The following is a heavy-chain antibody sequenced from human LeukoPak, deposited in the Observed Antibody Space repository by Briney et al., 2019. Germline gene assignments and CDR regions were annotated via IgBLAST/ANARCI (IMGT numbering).Heavy chain of an antibody. J-gene: IGHJ3*02. D-gene: IGHD3-22*01. CDR3: ATHDYYSSGGYAFDI. V-gene: IGHV3-21*01. CDR1: GFTFSNYN. Sequence: PGGSLRLSCAASGFTFSNYNLNWVRQAPGKGLEWVSSISSTSSYIYYADSVKGRFTISRDNAKNSLYLQMNSLRAEDTAVYYCATHDYYSSGGYAFDIWGRGTMVTVSS. CDR2: ISSTSSYI.